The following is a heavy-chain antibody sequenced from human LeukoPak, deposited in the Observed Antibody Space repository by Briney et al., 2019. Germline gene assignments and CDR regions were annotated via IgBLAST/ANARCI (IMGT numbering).Heavy chain of an antibody. D-gene: IGHD3-9*01. CDR2: VSYDGSNK. CDR1: GFTFSSYG. V-gene: IGHV3-30*18. CDR3: AKDLDKRAFDI. J-gene: IGHJ3*02. Sequence: GRTLRLSCAASGFTFSSYGMHWVRQAPGTGLEWVAVVSYDGSNKYYADSVQCRFTISRDNSNNTLYLQMNSLRAEDTAVYYCAKDLDKRAFDIWGQGTMVTVSS.